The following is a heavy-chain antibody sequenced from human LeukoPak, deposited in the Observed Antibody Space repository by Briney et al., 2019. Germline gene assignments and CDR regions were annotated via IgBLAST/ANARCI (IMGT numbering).Heavy chain of an antibody. V-gene: IGHV1-69*02. D-gene: IGHD3-3*01. CDR1: GGTFSSYT. CDR2: IIPILGIA. Sequence: SVKVSCKASGGTFSSYTISWVRQAPGQGLEWMGRIIPILGIANYAQKFQGRVTITADKSTSTAYMELSSLRSEDTAVYYCARTADNDFWSGYYDYWGQGPLATVSS. J-gene: IGHJ4*02. CDR3: ARTADNDFWSGYYDY.